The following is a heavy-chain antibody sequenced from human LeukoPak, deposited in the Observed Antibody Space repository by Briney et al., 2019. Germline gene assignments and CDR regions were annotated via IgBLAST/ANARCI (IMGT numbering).Heavy chain of an antibody. CDR2: AYYRSKWYN. Sequence: SQTLSLTCAISGDSVSSNSTAWNWIRQSPSRGLEWLGRAYYRSKWYNDYALSVKSRITINPDTSKNQFFLQLNSVTPEDTAVYYCVREYSSSGLAFDYWGPGTLVTVSS. D-gene: IGHD6-19*01. J-gene: IGHJ4*02. V-gene: IGHV6-1*01. CDR1: GDSVSSNSTA. CDR3: VREYSSSGLAFDY.